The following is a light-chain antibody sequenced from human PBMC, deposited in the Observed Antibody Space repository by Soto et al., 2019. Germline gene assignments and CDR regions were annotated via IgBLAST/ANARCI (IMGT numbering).Light chain of an antibody. CDR1: SSDVGGYNY. CDR3: SSYAGSDNLV. V-gene: IGLV2-8*01. Sequence: QSVLTQPPSASGSLGQSVTISCTGTSSDVGGYNYVSWYQQHPGKAPKLMIYEVNKRPSGVPDRFSGSKSGNTASLTVSGLQAEDEADYYCSSYAGSDNLVFGGGTKLTVL. CDR2: EVN. J-gene: IGLJ2*01.